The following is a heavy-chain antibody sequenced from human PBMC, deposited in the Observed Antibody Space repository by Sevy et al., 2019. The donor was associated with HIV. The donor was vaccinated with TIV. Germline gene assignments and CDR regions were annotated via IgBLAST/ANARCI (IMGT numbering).Heavy chain of an antibody. CDR1: GFTFSSYG. CDR2: IWYDGNHN. V-gene: IGHV3-33*01. Sequence: GGSLRLSCAASGFTFSSYGMHWVRQAPGKGLEWVVLIWYDGNHNYYAYSVKGRFTISRDNANHMLYLEVSSLRAEDTAVYYCVRGQDYFGSVSSNLDSWGQGTLVTVSS. D-gene: IGHD3-10*01. CDR3: VRGQDYFGSVSSNLDS. J-gene: IGHJ4*02.